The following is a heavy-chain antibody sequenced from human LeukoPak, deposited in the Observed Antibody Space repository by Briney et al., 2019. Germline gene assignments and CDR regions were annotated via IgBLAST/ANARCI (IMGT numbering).Heavy chain of an antibody. CDR1: GFTFSSYW. CDR2: INSDGSST. Sequence: QPGRSLRLSCAASGFTFSSYWMHWVRQAPGKGLVWVSRINSDGSSTSYADSVKGRFTISRDNAKNTLYLQMNSLRAEDTAVYYCASGAAAAQEVSYWGQGTLVTVSS. CDR3: ASGAAAAQEVSY. J-gene: IGHJ4*02. D-gene: IGHD6-13*01. V-gene: IGHV3-74*01.